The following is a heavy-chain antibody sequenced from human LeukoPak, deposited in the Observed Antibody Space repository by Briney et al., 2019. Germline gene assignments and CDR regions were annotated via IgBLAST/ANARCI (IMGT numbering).Heavy chain of an antibody. V-gene: IGHV3-7*01. CDR3: ARDRGSYYDY. CDR1: GFTFGDYA. D-gene: IGHD1-26*01. CDR2: IKQDGSEK. Sequence: GGSLRLSCTASGFTFGDYAMSWFRQAPGKGLEWVANIKQDGSEKYYVDSVKGRFTISRDNAKNTLYLQMNSLRVEDTAVYYCARDRGSYYDYWGQGTLVTVSS. J-gene: IGHJ4*02.